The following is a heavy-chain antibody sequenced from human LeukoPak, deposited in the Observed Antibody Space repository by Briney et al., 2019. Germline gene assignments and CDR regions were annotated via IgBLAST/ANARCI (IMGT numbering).Heavy chain of an antibody. CDR2: INPSGGST. CDR3: AREIIPCGGDCYGDDY. V-gene: IGHV1-46*01. J-gene: IGHJ4*02. Sequence: ASVKVSCKASGYTFTSYYMHWVRQAPGQGLEWMGIINPSGGSTSCAQKFQGRVTMTRDTSTSTVYMELSSLRSEDTAVYYCAREIIPCGGDCYGDDYWGQGTLVTVSS. CDR1: GYTFTSYY. D-gene: IGHD2-21*02.